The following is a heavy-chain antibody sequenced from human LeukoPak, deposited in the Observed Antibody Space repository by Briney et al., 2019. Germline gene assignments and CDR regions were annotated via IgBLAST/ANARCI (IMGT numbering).Heavy chain of an antibody. CDR1: GGSFSGYY. J-gene: IGHJ5*02. CDR2: INHSGST. D-gene: IGHD6-19*01. V-gene: IGHV4-34*01. CDR3: ARDRWLVHWFDP. Sequence: SETLSLTCAVYGGSFSGYYWSWIRQPPGKGLEWIGEINHSGSTNYNPSLKSRVTISVDTSKNQFSLKLSSVTAADTAVYYCARDRWLVHWFDPWGQGTLVTVSS.